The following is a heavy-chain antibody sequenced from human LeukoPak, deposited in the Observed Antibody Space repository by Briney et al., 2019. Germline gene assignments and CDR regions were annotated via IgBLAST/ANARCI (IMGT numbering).Heavy chain of an antibody. J-gene: IGHJ6*02. CDR3: AKEKGWYGPYYYYGMDV. V-gene: IGHV3-9*01. CDR2: ISWNSGSI. CDR1: GFTFDDYA. D-gene: IGHD6-19*01. Sequence: GGSLRLSCAASGFTFDDYAMHWVRQAPGKGLEWVSGISWNSGSIGYADSVKGRFTISRDNAKNSLYLQMNSLRAEDTALYYCAKEKGWYGPYYYYGMDVWGQGTTVTVSS.